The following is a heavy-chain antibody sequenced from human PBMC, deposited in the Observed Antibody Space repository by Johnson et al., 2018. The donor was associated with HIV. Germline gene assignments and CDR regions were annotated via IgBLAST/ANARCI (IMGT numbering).Heavy chain of an antibody. Sequence: MLLVESGGGLVQPGGSLRLSCVGSGFSFSDYYMSWIRQTPGKGLEWVSGINWNGGSTGYADSVKGRFTISRDNAKNSLYLQMNSLRAEDTALYYCAKVMGGVGVMLANAFDIWGQGTMVTVSS. CDR1: GFSFSDYY. J-gene: IGHJ3*02. V-gene: IGHV3-20*04. CDR3: AKVMGGVGVMLANAFDI. D-gene: IGHD3-16*01. CDR2: INWNGGST.